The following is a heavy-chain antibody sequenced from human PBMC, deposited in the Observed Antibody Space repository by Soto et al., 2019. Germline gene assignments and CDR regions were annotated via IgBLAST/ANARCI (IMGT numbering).Heavy chain of an antibody. CDR1: GDSISSYY. CDR2: IYYSGST. Sequence: PSETLSITFTVCGDSISSYYWGWIRQPPGKGLEWIGYIYYSGSTNYNPSLKSRVTISVDTSKNHFSLKLNSVTAADTAVYYCARYLPYDGSAYYYFDSWGQGTLVTVS. J-gene: IGHJ4*02. V-gene: IGHV4-59*08. CDR3: ARYLPYDGSAYYYFDS. D-gene: IGHD3-22*01.